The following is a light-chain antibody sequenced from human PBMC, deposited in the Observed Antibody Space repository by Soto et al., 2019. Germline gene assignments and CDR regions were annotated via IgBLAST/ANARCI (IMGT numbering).Light chain of an antibody. CDR2: DVT. Sequence: VLRQPASVSGSPGQSITISCTGTSSDVGGFEYVSWYQHQPGKAPKLIIYDVTKRPSGVSNRFSGSKSGNTASLTISGIQAEDEGDYYCGSITRSSTSVFGTGTKVTVL. CDR1: SSDVGGFEY. CDR3: GSITRSSTSV. V-gene: IGLV2-14*01. J-gene: IGLJ1*01.